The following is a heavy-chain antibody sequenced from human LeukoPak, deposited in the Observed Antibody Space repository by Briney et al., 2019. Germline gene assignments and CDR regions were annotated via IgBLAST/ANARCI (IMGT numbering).Heavy chain of an antibody. J-gene: IGHJ1*01. CDR3: ARDEKGGHSGSYTAEYFQH. CDR2: IYHSGST. D-gene: IGHD1-26*01. V-gene: IGHV4-39*07. CDR1: GGSISSSSYY. Sequence: SETLSLTCTVSGGSISSSSYYWGWIRQPPGKGLEWIGSIYHSGSTYYNPSLKSRVTISVDTSKNQFSLKLSSVTAADTAVYYCARDEKGGHSGSYTAEYFQHWGQGTLVTVSS.